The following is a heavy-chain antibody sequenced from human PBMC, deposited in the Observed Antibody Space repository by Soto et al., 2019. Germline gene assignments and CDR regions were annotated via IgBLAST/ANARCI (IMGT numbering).Heavy chain of an antibody. D-gene: IGHD5-18*01. CDR2: IYYNENT. CDR1: GDSISSGAYY. CDR3: ARASGYSHGHFDY. Sequence: PSETLSLTCTVSGDSISSGAYYWSWIRQHPGKGLEWIGYIYYNENTYYNPSLKSRVTISVDTSKNQFSLKLSSVTAADTAVFYCARASGYSHGHFDYWGQGTLVTVS. J-gene: IGHJ4*02. V-gene: IGHV4-31*03.